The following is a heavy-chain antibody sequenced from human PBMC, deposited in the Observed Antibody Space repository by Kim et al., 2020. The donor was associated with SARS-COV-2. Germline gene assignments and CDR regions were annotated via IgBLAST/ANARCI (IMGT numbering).Heavy chain of an antibody. J-gene: IGHJ2*01. CDR1: GFTFSSYW. CDR2: IKQDGSEK. V-gene: IGHV3-7*01. Sequence: GGSLRLSCAASGFTFSSYWMSWVRQAPGKGLEWVANIKQDGSEKYYVDSVKGRFTISRDNAKNSLYLQMNSLRAEDTAVYYCARGGTTVLRYFDWLSSPTQTWYFDLWGRGTLVTVSS. CDR3: ARGGTTVLRYFDWLSSPTQTWYFDL. D-gene: IGHD3-9*01.